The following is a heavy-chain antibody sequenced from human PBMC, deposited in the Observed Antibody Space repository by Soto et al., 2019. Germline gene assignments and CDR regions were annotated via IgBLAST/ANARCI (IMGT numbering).Heavy chain of an antibody. CDR3: ARDLLDDTDWFDP. J-gene: IGHJ5*02. V-gene: IGHV4-30-4*01. D-gene: IGHD1-1*01. CDR2: IYYSGST. CDR1: GGSISSGDYY. Sequence: ASETLSLTCTVSGGSISSGDYYWSWIRQPPGKGLEWIGYIYYSGSTYYNPSLKSRVTISVDTSKNQFSLKLSSVTAADTAVYYCARDLLDDTDWFDPWGQGTPDTVSS.